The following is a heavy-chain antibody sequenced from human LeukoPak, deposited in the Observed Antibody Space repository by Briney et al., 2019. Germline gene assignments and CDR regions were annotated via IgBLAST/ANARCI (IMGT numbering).Heavy chain of an antibody. Sequence: GGSLRLSCAASGFTFSSYAMSWVRQAPGKGLEWVSAISGSGGSTYYADSVKGRFTISRDNSKNTLYLQMNSLGAEDTAVYYCAKGRSYDFWSGYHTLDYWGQGTLVTVSS. V-gene: IGHV3-23*01. J-gene: IGHJ4*02. D-gene: IGHD3-3*01. CDR3: AKGRSYDFWSGYHTLDY. CDR2: ISGSGGST. CDR1: GFTFSSYA.